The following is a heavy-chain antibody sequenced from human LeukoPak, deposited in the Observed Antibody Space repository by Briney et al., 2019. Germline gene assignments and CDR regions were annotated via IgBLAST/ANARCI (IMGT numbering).Heavy chain of an antibody. V-gene: IGHV3-7*01. CDR1: GFTCSGCW. Sequence: GGSLRLSCAVSGFTCSGCWMNWVRQAPGKGLEWVATVNEDGTAKFYVDSVKGRFTIFRDNTRSSLDLQMNSLTVEDTAMYYCEAPATAWGQGTLVTVSS. J-gene: IGHJ5*02. CDR2: VNEDGTAK. CDR3: EAPATA.